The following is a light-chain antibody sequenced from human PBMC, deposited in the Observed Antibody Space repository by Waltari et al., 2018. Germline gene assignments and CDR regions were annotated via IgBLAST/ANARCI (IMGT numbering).Light chain of an antibody. CDR1: SGSIASNY. CDR3: QSYDSSSNWV. Sequence: NFMLTQPHSVSESPGKTVTISCTGSSGSIASNYVQWYQQRPGSAPTTVIYEDNQRPSVVPDRFSGSIDSSSNSASLTISGLKTEDEADYYCQSYDSSSNWVFGGGTKLTVL. J-gene: IGLJ3*02. CDR2: EDN. V-gene: IGLV6-57*02.